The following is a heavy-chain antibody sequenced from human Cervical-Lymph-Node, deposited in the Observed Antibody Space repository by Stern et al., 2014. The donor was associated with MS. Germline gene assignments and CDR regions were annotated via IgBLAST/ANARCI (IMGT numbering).Heavy chain of an antibody. CDR1: GFIFSNYG. Sequence: VQLVESGGGVVQPGRSLRLSCAVSGFIFSNYGMHWVRQAPGKGLEWVAVISLDGSNIDIADSVKGRFTISRDNSKDTLSLQMNSVRLEDTAVYYCAKDRGEFHRPLGIADYWGQGTLVTVSS. D-gene: IGHD7-27*01. CDR3: AKDRGEFHRPLGIADY. V-gene: IGHV3-30*18. CDR2: ISLDGSNI. J-gene: IGHJ4*02.